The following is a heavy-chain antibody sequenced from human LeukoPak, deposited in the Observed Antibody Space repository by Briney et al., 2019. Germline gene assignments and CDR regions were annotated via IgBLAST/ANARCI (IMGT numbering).Heavy chain of an antibody. CDR2: ISSGGGTII. CDR1: GFSFNDYY. V-gene: IGHV3-11*01. J-gene: IGHJ4*02. CDR3: AKGGSPVFYGSGRFDY. D-gene: IGHD3-10*01. Sequence: GGSLRLSCAASGFSFNDYYMTWMRQAPGKGLEWVSYISSGGGTIIYYADSVEGRFTISKDNAKNSLYLQMNSLRGDDTAVYYCAKGGSPVFYGSGRFDYWGQGTLVTVSS.